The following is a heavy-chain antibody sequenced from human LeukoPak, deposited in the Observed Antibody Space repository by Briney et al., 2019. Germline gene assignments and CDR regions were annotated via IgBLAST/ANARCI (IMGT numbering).Heavy chain of an antibody. J-gene: IGHJ4*02. CDR3: AKEWFGELLYYFDY. V-gene: IGHV3-23*01. CDR2: ISGSGGST. CDR1: KFTFSNYA. D-gene: IGHD3-10*01. Sequence: GGSLRLSCSASKFTFSNYAMHWVRQAPGKGLEWVSAISGSGGSTYYADSVKGRFTISRDNSKNTLYLQMNSLRAEDTAVYYCAKEWFGELLYYFDYWGQGTLVTVSS.